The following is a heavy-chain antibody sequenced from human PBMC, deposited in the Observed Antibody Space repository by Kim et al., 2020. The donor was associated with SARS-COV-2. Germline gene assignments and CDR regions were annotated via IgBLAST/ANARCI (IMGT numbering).Heavy chain of an antibody. J-gene: IGHJ5*02. CDR2: ISYDGSNE. CDR1: GFTFSLYA. V-gene: IGHV3-30-3*01. Sequence: GGSLRLSCAASGFTFSLYAMHWVRQAPGKGLEGVALISYDGSNEYYADSVKGRFTISRDNSNNMLYLQMNSLRPEDTAVYYCAGPLGVVAGVLDPWGQGTLVTVSS. CDR3: AGPLGVVAGVLDP. D-gene: IGHD3-22*01.